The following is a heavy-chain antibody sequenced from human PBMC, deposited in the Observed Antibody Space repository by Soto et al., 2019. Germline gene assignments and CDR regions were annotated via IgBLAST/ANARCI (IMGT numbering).Heavy chain of an antibody. CDR3: ARGGYGSAEYYYHYGMDV. CDR1: GFTFSSYS. V-gene: IGHV3-21*01. J-gene: IGHJ6*02. CDR2: ISSSSSYI. Sequence: GGSLRLSCAASGFTFSSYSMNWVRQAPGKGLEWVSSISSSSSYIYYADSVKGRFTISRDNAKNSLYLQMNSLRAEDTAVYYCARGGYGSAEYYYHYGMDVWGQGTTVTVSS. D-gene: IGHD3-10*01.